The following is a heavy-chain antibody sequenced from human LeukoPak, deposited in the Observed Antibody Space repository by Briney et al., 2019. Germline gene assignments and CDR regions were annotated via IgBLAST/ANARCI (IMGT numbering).Heavy chain of an antibody. V-gene: IGHV4-4*07. CDR1: GGSLSSFY. Sequence: PSETLSLTCTVSGGSLSSFYWSWVRQPAGKGPEWIGRVDTSGDTHYNPSLKSRATMSLDTSKKQFSLKLSSVTAADTAVYYCAVSIAVAGSEDQDDAFDIWGQGTMVTVSS. D-gene: IGHD6-19*01. CDR3: AVSIAVAGSEDQDDAFDI. CDR2: VDTSGDT. J-gene: IGHJ3*02.